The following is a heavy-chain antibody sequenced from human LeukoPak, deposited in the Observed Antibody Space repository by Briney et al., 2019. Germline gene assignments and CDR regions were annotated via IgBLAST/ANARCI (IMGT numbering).Heavy chain of an antibody. CDR1: GFIFSSFA. D-gene: IGHD3-22*01. J-gene: IGHJ1*01. CDR3: TTDQAYYDSSDVVMYFQH. Sequence: GGSLRLSCAASGFIFSSFAVNWVRQAPGKGLEWVSIISGNGDSTHYTDSVKGRFIISRDNFKNTLYLQMNSLRADHTAVYYCTTDQAYYDSSDVVMYFQHWGQGTLVTVSS. CDR2: ISGNGDST. V-gene: IGHV3-23*01.